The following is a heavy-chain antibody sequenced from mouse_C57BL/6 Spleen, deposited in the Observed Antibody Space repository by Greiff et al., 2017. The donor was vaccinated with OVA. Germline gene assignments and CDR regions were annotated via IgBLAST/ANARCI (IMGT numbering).Heavy chain of an antibody. CDR1: GYTFTSYG. V-gene: IGHV1-81*01. Sequence: VQLVESGAELARPGASVKLSCKASGYTFTSYGISWVKQRTGQGLEWIGEIYPRSGNTYYNEKFKGKATLTADKSSSTAYMELRSLTSEDSAVYFCARDVIYYGNYDWYFDVWGTGTTVTVSS. CDR3: ARDVIYYGNYDWYFDV. D-gene: IGHD2-1*01. J-gene: IGHJ1*03. CDR2: IYPRSGNT.